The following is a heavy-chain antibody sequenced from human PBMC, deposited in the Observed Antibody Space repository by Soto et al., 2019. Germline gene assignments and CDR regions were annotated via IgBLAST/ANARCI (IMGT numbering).Heavy chain of an antibody. J-gene: IGHJ5*02. V-gene: IGHV4-31*03. Sequence: SETLSLTCTVSGGSISSGSYYWSWIRQYPGKGLEWIGYIYYSGSTYYNPSLKSRVTISVDTSKNQFSLKLSSVTAADTAVYYCAASVLRFLEWPFPHNWFDPWGQGTLVTVSS. CDR2: IYYSGST. D-gene: IGHD3-3*01. CDR1: GGSISSGSYY. CDR3: AASVLRFLEWPFPHNWFDP.